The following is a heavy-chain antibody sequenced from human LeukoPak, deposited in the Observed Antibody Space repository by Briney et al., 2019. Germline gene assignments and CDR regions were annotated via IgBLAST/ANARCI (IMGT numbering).Heavy chain of an antibody. D-gene: IGHD5-18*01. CDR1: GGSFSGYY. CDR3: ASLGTKYSYGFSSGMDV. CDR2: INHSGST. Sequence: PSETLSLTCAVYGGSFSGYYWSWIRQPPGKGLEWIGEINHSGSTNYNPSLKSRVTISVVTSKNQFSLKLSSVTAADTAVYYCASLGTKYSYGFSSGMDVWGQGTTVTVSS. V-gene: IGHV4-34*01. J-gene: IGHJ6*02.